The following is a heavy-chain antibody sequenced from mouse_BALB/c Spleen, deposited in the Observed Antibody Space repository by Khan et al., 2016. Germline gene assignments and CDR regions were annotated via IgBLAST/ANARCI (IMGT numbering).Heavy chain of an antibody. J-gene: IGHJ2*01. Sequence: QIQLVQSGPELVKPGASVRISCKASDYTFTSYYIHWVKQRPGQGLEWIGWIYPGNVNTKYNEKFKGKATLTADKSSSTAYMQLSSLTSEDSAVYFCARGGLRRGYYFDYWGQGTTLTVSS. CDR2: IYPGNVNT. CDR1: DYTFTSYY. V-gene: IGHV1S56*01. D-gene: IGHD2-4*01. CDR3: ARGGLRRGYYFDY.